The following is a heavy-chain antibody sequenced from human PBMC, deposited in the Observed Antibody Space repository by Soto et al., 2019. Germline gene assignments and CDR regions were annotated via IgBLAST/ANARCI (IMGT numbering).Heavy chain of an antibody. CDR2: IYSGGST. Sequence: GGSLRLSCAASGFSVSSNYMSWVRQAPGKGLEWVSVIYSGGSTYYADSVKGRFTISRHNSKNTLYLQMNSLRAEDTAVYYCARDLLSSSWYSWFDPWGQGTLVTVSS. J-gene: IGHJ5*02. D-gene: IGHD6-13*01. CDR3: ARDLLSSSWYSWFDP. V-gene: IGHV3-53*04. CDR1: GFSVSSNY.